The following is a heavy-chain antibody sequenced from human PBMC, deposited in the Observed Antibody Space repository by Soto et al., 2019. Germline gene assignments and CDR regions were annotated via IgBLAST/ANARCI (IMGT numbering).Heavy chain of an antibody. CDR3: AKDLQGMDV. CDR2: ISYDGSTQ. J-gene: IGHJ6*02. Sequence: QVQLVESGGGVVQPARSLRLSCAASGFPFSSYGMHWVRQAPGKGLEWVAFISYDGSTQYYVDSVKGRFTISRDNSKNTMYLQMNSLRVEDTALYYCAKDLQGMDVWGQGTTVIVSS. V-gene: IGHV3-30*18. CDR1: GFPFSSYG.